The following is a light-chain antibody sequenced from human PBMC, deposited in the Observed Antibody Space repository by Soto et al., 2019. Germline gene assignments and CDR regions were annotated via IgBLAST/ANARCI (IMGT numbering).Light chain of an antibody. Sequence: DIVMTQSPLSLPVTPGEPASISCRSSQNLLHSNGYNYVDWYPQKPGQSPQLLIYLGSTRASGVPDGFSGSGSGTDFTLRISRVEAEDVGVYYCMQARLTLMYTFGQGTRLEIK. CDR2: LGS. CDR3: MQARLTLMYT. J-gene: IGKJ5*01. V-gene: IGKV2-28*01. CDR1: QNLLHSNGYNY.